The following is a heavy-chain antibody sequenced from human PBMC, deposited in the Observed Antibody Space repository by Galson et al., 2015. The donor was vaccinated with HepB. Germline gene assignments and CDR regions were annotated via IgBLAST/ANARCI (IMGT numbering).Heavy chain of an antibody. D-gene: IGHD2-2*01. CDR2: INPNSGGT. Sequence: SVKVSCKASGYTFTGYYMHWVRQAPGQGLEWVGRINPNSGGTNYAQKFQGRVTMTRDTSISTAYMELRRLRSDDTAVYYCARVGVDCRSSSCYFWFDPWGQGTLVTVSS. J-gene: IGHJ5*02. V-gene: IGHV1-2*06. CDR3: ARVGVDCRSSSCYFWFDP. CDR1: GYTFTGYY.